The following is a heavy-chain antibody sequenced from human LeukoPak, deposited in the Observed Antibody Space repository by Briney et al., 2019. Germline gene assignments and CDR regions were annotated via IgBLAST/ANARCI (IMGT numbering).Heavy chain of an antibody. V-gene: IGHV4-59*01. CDR2: IYYSGST. Sequence: SETLSLTCAVYGGSFSGYYWSWIRQPPGKGLEWIGYIYYSGSTNYNPSLKSRVTISVDTSKNQFSLKLSSVTAADTAVYYCARVGIFGVDYYYYGMDVWGQGTTVTVSS. D-gene: IGHD3-3*01. CDR1: GGSFSGYY. J-gene: IGHJ6*02. CDR3: ARVGIFGVDYYYYGMDV.